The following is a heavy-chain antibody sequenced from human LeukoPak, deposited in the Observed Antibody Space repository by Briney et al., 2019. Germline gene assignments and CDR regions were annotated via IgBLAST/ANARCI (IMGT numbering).Heavy chain of an antibody. Sequence: SETLSLTCSVSGGSIVYYYCNWIRQAPGKGLEWIGYIYTSGSTNYNPSLKSRVTMSVDTSNNQVSLKLSSVTAADTAVYYCAKWGDAFDLWGQGTMVTVSS. CDR1: GGSIVYYY. V-gene: IGHV4-4*09. CDR2: IYTSGST. J-gene: IGHJ3*01. CDR3: AKWGDAFDL. D-gene: IGHD2-8*01.